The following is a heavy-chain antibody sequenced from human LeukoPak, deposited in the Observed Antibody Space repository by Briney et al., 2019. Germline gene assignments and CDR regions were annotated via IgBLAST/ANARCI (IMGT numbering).Heavy chain of an antibody. CDR3: ARDVGYYGSGDLDL. CDR1: GYTFTGYY. Sequence: ASVKVSCKASGYTFTGYYMHWVRQAPGQGLEWMGWISASNGNTKYAQKVQGRVTMTTDTSTSTAYMELRSLKSDDTAVYYCARDVGYYGSGDLDLWGQGTLVIVSS. D-gene: IGHD3-10*01. J-gene: IGHJ5*02. CDR2: ISASNGNT. V-gene: IGHV1-18*04.